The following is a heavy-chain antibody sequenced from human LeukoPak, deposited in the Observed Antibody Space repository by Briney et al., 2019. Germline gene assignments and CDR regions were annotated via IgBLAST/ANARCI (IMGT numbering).Heavy chain of an antibody. Sequence: SVKVSCKASGGTFSSYAISWVRQAPGQGLECMGRIIPILDIATYAQKFQGRVTITADKSTSTAYMELSSLSSEDTAVYYCARDQGVTDPPPYGLDVWAKGPRSPSP. D-gene: IGHD3-10*01. V-gene: IGHV1-69*04. CDR3: ARDQGVTDPPPYGLDV. J-gene: IGHJ6*02. CDR1: GGTFSSYA. CDR2: IIPILDIA.